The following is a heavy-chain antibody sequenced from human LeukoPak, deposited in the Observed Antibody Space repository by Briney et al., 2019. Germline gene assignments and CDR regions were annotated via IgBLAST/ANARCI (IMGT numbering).Heavy chain of an antibody. Sequence: KPSETLSLTCTVSGGSISSYYWSWIRQPPGKGLEWIGYIYCSGSTNYNPSLKSRVTISVDRSKNQMSLKLSSVTAADTAVYYCARCLCFLIGRSWYPDAFDIWGQGTMVTVAS. CDR3: ARCLCFLIGRSWYPDAFDI. CDR2: IYCSGST. D-gene: IGHD6-13*01. J-gene: IGHJ3*02. CDR1: GGSISSYY. V-gene: IGHV4-59*08.